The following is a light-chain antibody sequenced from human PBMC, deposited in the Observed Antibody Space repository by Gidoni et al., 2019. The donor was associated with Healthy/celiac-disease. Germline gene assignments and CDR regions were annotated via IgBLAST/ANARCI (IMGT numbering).Light chain of an antibody. Sequence: EIVMTQTPLSLSVTTGQPASISCKSSQILLNSDGNTYLYWYLQKPGQSPQLLIYEVSSRFSGVPDRFRGCGSGTDFSLKISLVDAEDVGVSYCMPAFGQGTRLEIK. V-gene: IGKV2-29*03. CDR3: MPA. CDR1: QILLNSDGNTY. J-gene: IGKJ5*01. CDR2: EVS.